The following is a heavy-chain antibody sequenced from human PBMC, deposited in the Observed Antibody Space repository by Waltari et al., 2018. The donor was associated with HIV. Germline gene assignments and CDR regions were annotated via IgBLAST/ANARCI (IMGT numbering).Heavy chain of an antibody. V-gene: IGHV3-74*01. J-gene: IGHJ4*02. CDR2: INSDGSST. CDR1: GFPFSRYW. D-gene: IGHD5-12*01. CDR3: ARTFTVATISPLLH. Sequence: EVQLVESGGGLVQPGGSLRLSCAASGFPFSRYWMNWVRQVPGKGLVWVSRINSDGSSTTYADSVKGRFTISRDNAKSTLYLQMNSLRDEDTAVYYCARTFTVATISPLLHWGQGTLVTVSS.